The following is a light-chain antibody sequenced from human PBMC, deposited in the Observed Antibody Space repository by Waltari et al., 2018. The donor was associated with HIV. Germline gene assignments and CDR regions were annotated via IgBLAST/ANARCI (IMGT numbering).Light chain of an antibody. V-gene: IGKV3D-15*01. Sequence: EILMTQSPATLSVSPGERATLSCRTSQSVSNNLAWYQQRPGQAPRILIYGASTRATGIPALFSGSGSGTEFTLTISSLESEDFAVYYCQQYNNWPPLTFGGGTKVEIK. CDR2: GAS. CDR3: QQYNNWPPLT. J-gene: IGKJ4*01. CDR1: QSVSNN.